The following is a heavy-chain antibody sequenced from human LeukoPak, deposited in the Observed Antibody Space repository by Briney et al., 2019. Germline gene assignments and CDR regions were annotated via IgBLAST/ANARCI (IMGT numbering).Heavy chain of an antibody. Sequence: ASVKVSCKASGYTFTGYYMHWVRQAPGQGLEWMGWINPNSGGTNYAQKFEGRVTMTKDTSISTAYMELSRLRSDDTAVYYCARDRSPYSSSSGFDYWGQGTLVTVSS. D-gene: IGHD6-6*01. J-gene: IGHJ4*02. CDR1: GYTFTGYY. CDR3: ARDRSPYSSSSGFDY. V-gene: IGHV1-2*02. CDR2: INPNSGGT.